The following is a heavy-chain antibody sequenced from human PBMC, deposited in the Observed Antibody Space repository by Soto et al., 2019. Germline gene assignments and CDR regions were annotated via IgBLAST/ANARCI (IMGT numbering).Heavy chain of an antibody. D-gene: IGHD2-15*01. CDR1: GAYMRNDYYY. V-gene: IGHV4-31*11. CDR3: ARWVEVSLDYFDS. Sequence: QVQLQESGPGLVKPSQTLSLTCAVSGAYMRNDYYYWSWVRQKPGKDLEWIGHMHHSGRTHYNPSLKSRVVISVDTSKNQFSLYLNSVTAADTAVYYCARWVEVSLDYFDSWGQGTPVTVSS. J-gene: IGHJ4*02. CDR2: MHHSGRT.